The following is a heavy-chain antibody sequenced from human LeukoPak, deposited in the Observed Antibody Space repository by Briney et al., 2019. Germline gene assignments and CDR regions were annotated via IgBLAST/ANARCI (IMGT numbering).Heavy chain of an antibody. CDR2: INHSGST. V-gene: IGHV4-34*01. D-gene: IGHD3-10*01. J-gene: IGHJ6*03. CDR1: GGSFSGYY. Sequence: PSETLSLTCAVYGGSFSGYYWSWIRQLPGKGLEWIGEINHSGSTNYNPSLKSRVTISVDTSKNQFSLKLGSVTAADTAVYYCARGSSSYYMDVWGKGTTVTVSS. CDR3: ARGSSSYYMDV.